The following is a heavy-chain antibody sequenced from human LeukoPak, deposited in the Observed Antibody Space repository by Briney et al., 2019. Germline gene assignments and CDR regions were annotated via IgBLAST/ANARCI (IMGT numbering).Heavy chain of an antibody. CDR1: GGSISSYY. CDR2: IYYSGST. D-gene: IGHD6-19*01. V-gene: IGHV4-59*12. Sequence: PSETLSLTCTVSGGSISSYYWSWIRQPPGKGLEWIGYIYYSGSTNYNPSLKSRVTISVDTSKNQFSLKLSSVTAADTAVYYCTRIAVAGLSGAFDIWGQGTMVTVSS. CDR3: TRIAVAGLSGAFDI. J-gene: IGHJ3*02.